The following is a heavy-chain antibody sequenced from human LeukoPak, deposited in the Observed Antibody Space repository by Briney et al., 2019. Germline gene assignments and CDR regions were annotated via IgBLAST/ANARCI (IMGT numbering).Heavy chain of an antibody. V-gene: IGHV3-23*01. CDR1: GFTFSSYA. CDR3: AKRHYDFWSGYQNQMYYFDY. D-gene: IGHD3-3*01. CDR2: ISGSGVST. J-gene: IGHJ4*02. Sequence: GGSLRLSCAASGFTFSSYAMSWVRQAPGKGLEWVSAISGSGVSTYYADSVKGRFTISRGNSKNTLYLQMNSLRAEDTAVYYCAKRHYDFWSGYQNQMYYFDYWGQGTLVTVSS.